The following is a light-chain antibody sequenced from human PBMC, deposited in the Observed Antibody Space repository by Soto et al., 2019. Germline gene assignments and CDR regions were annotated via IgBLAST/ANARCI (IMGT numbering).Light chain of an antibody. CDR1: ESVSGN. V-gene: IGKV3-15*01. Sequence: ETVMTQSPATLSVSPGERATLSCRASESVSGNLAWYQQEPGQAPRLLIHGASTRAAGIPARFSGSGSGTEFTLTISSLQSEDFAVYYCLQYNNWPYTFGQGTKLEIK. CDR3: LQYNNWPYT. CDR2: GAS. J-gene: IGKJ2*01.